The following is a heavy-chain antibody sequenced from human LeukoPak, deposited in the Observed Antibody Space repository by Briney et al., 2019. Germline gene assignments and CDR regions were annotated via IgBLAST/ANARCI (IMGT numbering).Heavy chain of an antibody. CDR3: GRDLYGYCGADCYAYY. CDR2: ISSSSTYI. Sequence: PGGSLSLTCAAYGFTFYCFSMNRLGQAPGKGLEWVSSISSSSTYIYYADSVKGRFTISRDNAKNSLYLQMNSLRAEDTAVYYCGRDLYGYCGADCYAYYWGQGTLVTVSS. J-gene: IGHJ4*02. D-gene: IGHD2-21*02. CDR1: GFTFYCFS. V-gene: IGHV3-21*01.